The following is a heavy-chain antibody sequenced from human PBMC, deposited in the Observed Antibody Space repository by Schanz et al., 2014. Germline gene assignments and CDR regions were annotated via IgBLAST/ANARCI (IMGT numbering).Heavy chain of an antibody. CDR2: ISGSGGST. D-gene: IGHD1-26*01. CDR3: ARDHTTESYYSAGPPIDY. Sequence: EVQLVESGGGVVQPGRSLRLSCAASGFAFSSYGMNWLRQAPGKGLEWVSAISGSGGSTYYADSVKGRFTISRDNSKNTLFLQMNSLRAEDTAVYYCARDHTTESYYSAGPPIDYWGQGTLLTVSS. V-gene: IGHV3-23*04. J-gene: IGHJ4*02. CDR1: GFAFSSYG.